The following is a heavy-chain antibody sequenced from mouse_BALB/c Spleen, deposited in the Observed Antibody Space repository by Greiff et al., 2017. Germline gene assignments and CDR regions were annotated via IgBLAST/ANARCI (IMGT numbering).Heavy chain of an antibody. CDR3: ARGVMSYAMDY. D-gene: IGHD2-2*01. V-gene: IGHV1S33*01. CDR1: GYTFTSYD. CDR2: IYPGDGST. J-gene: IGHJ4*01. Sequence: SGPELVKPGALVKISCKASGYTFTSYDINWVKQRPGQGLEWIGWIYPGDGSTKYNEKFKGKATLTADKSSSTAYMQLSSLTSENSAVYFCARGVMSYAMDYWGQGTSVTVSS.